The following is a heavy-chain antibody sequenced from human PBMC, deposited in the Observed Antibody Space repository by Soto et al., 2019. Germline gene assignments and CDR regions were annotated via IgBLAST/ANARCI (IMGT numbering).Heavy chain of an antibody. CDR3: ARIGSNCTNGVCYRYYFDY. CDR2: IYYSGST. J-gene: IGHJ4*02. CDR1: GGSISSYY. D-gene: IGHD2-8*01. Sequence: SETLSLTCTVSGGSISSYYWSWIRQPPGKGLEWIGYIYYSGSTNYNPSLKMRVTISVDTSKNQFSLKLSSVTAADTAVYYCARIGSNCTNGVCYRYYFDYWGQGTLVTVSS. V-gene: IGHV4-59*01.